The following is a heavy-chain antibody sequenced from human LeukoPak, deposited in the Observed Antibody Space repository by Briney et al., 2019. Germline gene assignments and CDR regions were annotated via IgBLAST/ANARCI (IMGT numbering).Heavy chain of an antibody. D-gene: IGHD6-19*01. CDR2: ILGRGGGT. J-gene: IGHJ4*02. Sequence: PGGSLRLSCAASGFTFINYGMSWSRRAPGRGRGGGQVILGRGGGTYYADSVKGRFTISRDNSKNTVYLQMNSLSTEDTAVYYCAKTTAGYSSGRYPGWPVDYWGQGTLVTVSS. V-gene: IGHV3-23*01. CDR3: AKTTAGYSSGRYPGWPVDY. CDR1: GFTFINYG.